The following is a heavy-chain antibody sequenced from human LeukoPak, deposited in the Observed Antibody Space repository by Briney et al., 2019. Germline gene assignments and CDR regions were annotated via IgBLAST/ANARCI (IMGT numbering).Heavy chain of an antibody. D-gene: IGHD6-13*01. Sequence: PSETLSLTCTVSGGSISSHYWSWIRQPAEKGLEWIGYIYYSGSTNYNPSLKSRVTISVDTSKNQFSLKLSSVTAADTAVYYCARELSSSSFDYWGQGTLLTVSS. J-gene: IGHJ4*02. CDR2: IYYSGST. CDR1: GGSISSHY. CDR3: ARELSSSSFDY. V-gene: IGHV4-59*11.